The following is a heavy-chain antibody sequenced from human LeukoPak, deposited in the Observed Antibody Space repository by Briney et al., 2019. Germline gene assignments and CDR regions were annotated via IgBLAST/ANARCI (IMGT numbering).Heavy chain of an antibody. CDR1: GGSISGDY. V-gene: IGHV4-59*08. Sequence: SETLSLTCTISGGSISGDYWSWIRQPPGKRPESIGYIYYTGSTYYNPSLKSRVTISVDTSKNQFSLKLSSVTAADTAVYYCARHLVVVVAANWFDPWGQGTLVTVSS. J-gene: IGHJ5*02. D-gene: IGHD2-15*01. CDR3: ARHLVVVVAANWFDP. CDR2: IYYTGST.